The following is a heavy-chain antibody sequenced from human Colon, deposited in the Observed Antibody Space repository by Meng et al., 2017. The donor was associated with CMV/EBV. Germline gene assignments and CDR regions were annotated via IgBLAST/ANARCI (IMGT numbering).Heavy chain of an antibody. V-gene: IGHV1-18*01. Sequence: ASVKVSCKASGYTFTSYGISWVRQAPGQGLEWMGWISAYNGNTNYAQKLQGRVTMTTDTSTSTAYMELRSLRSDDTAVYYCARAQGEGLFSYYYYYGMDVWGQGTTVTVSS. CDR2: ISAYNGNT. D-gene: IGHD3-3*01. CDR1: GYTFTSYG. J-gene: IGHJ6*02. CDR3: ARAQGEGLFSYYYYYGMDV.